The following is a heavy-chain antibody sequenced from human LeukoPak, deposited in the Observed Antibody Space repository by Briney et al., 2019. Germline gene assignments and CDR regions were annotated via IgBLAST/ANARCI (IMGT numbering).Heavy chain of an antibody. J-gene: IGHJ4*02. CDR1: GFTVNTNY. D-gene: IGHD3-16*02. V-gene: IGHV3-53*01. CDR2: IFRDDTT. CDR3: ARAAYDIDSYIVNHDY. Sequence: PGGSLRLSCAASGFTVNTNYMSWVRQAPGKGLEWVSVIFRDDTTYYADSVKGRFTISRDNSKNTLYLQMNNLRAEDTAVYHCARAAYDIDSYIVNHDYWGQGTLVTVSS.